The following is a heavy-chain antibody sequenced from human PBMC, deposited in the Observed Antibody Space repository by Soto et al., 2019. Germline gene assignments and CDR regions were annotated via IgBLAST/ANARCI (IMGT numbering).Heavy chain of an antibody. V-gene: IGHV3-23*01. D-gene: IGHD6-19*01. CDR2: ISGSGGST. J-gene: IGHJ4*02. Sequence: LRLSCAASGFTFSSYAMSWVRQAPGKGLEWVSAISGSGGSTYYADSVKGRFTISRDNSTNTLYLQMNSLRAEDTAVYYCAKPNSSGWSPFDYWGQGTLVTVSS. CDR3: AKPNSSGWSPFDY. CDR1: GFTFSSYA.